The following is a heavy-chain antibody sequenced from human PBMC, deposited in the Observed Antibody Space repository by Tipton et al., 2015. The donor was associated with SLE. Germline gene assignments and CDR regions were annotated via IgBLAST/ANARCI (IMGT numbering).Heavy chain of an antibody. Sequence: TLSLTCAVYGGSFSGYYWSWIRQPPGNGLEWIGEINHSGSTNYNPSLKSRVTISLDTSKNQFSLHLNSETPEDTAVYYCAREGISIAGRLHYYGMDVWGQVTTVTVSS. CDR1: GGSFSGYY. V-gene: IGHV4-34*01. D-gene: IGHD6-6*01. CDR2: INHSGST. J-gene: IGHJ6*02. CDR3: AREGISIAGRLHYYGMDV.